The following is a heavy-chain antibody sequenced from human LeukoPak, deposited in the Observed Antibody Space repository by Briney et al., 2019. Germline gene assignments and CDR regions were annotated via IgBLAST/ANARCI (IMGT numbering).Heavy chain of an antibody. J-gene: IGHJ6*02. CDR2: IYIGGST. CDR1: GFTLSSNY. Sequence: GGSLRLSCAASGFTLSSNYMSWVRQAPGKGLGGVSVIYIGGSTYYADSVKGRFTISRDNSKNTLYLQMNSLRAEDTAVYYCARDRLSYYDILTGYYYYYGMDVWGQGTTVTVSS. V-gene: IGHV3-53*01. D-gene: IGHD3-9*01. CDR3: ARDRLSYYDILTGYYYYYGMDV.